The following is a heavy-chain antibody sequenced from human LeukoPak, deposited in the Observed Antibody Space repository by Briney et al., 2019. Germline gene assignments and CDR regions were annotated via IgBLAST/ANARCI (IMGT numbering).Heavy chain of an antibody. Sequence: AGGSLRLSCAASGFTFSNYAMHWVRQAPGKRLEWVALTSHDGSSEYYGDSMKGRFTISRDNSRNTFYLQMNSLRAEDTAVYYCASRFEWLSSFDYWGQGTLVTVSS. V-gene: IGHV3-30*03. CDR2: TSHDGSSE. D-gene: IGHD3-3*01. CDR3: ASRFEWLSSFDY. CDR1: GFTFSNYA. J-gene: IGHJ4*02.